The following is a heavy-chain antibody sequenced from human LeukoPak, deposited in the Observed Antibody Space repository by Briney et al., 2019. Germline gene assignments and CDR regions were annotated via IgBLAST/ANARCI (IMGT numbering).Heavy chain of an antibody. CDR3: ASGNYYDSSGYYY. J-gene: IGHJ4*02. Sequence: GGSLRLSCAASGFTFSSYSMNWVRQAPGKGLEWVSSISSSSSYIYYADSVKGRFTISRDNAKNSLYLQMSSLRAEDTAVYYCASGNYYDSSGYYYWGQGTLVTVSS. V-gene: IGHV3-21*01. CDR2: ISSSSSYI. CDR1: GFTFSSYS. D-gene: IGHD3-22*01.